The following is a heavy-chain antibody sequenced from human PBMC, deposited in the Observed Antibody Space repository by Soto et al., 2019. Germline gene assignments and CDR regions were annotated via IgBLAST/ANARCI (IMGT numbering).Heavy chain of an antibody. D-gene: IGHD3-22*01. V-gene: IGHV5-51*01. J-gene: IGHJ4*02. Sequence: EESRKISGKGSGYSFTSYGIGWLRQMPGKGLEWMGIIYPGDSDTRYSPSFQGQVTISADKSISTAYLQWSSLKASDTAMYYCARLSSGYLDYWGPGTLVTVSS. CDR2: IYPGDSDT. CDR1: GYSFTSYG. CDR3: ARLSSGYLDY.